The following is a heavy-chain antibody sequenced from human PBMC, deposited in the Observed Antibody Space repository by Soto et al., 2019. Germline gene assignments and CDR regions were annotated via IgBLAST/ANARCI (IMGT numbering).Heavy chain of an antibody. CDR1: GYTFTSYY. Sequence: QVQLVQSGAEVKKPGASVKVSCKASGYTFTSYYMHWVRQAPGQGLEWMGIINPSGGSTSYAQKFQGRDTMTRDTSTSTVYMELSSLRAEDTAVYYCAIEGDCSGGSCYSGGDYWGQGTLVTVSS. CDR3: AIEGDCSGGSCYSGGDY. CDR2: INPSGGST. V-gene: IGHV1-46*03. D-gene: IGHD2-15*01. J-gene: IGHJ4*02.